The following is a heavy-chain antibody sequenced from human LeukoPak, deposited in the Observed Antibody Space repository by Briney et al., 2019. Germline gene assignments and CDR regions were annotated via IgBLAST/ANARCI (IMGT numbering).Heavy chain of an antibody. CDR3: ARDQRYCSSSSCPWEPFDY. J-gene: IGHJ4*02. D-gene: IGHD2-2*01. CDR2: ISGSGAGT. CDR1: GFTFSSCA. Sequence: GGSLRLSCAVSGFTFSSCAMSWVRQAPGKGLEWVSGISGSGAGTYYADSVKGRFTISRDNAKNSLYLQMNSLRAEDTAVYYCARDQRYCSSSSCPWEPFDYWGQGTLVTVSS. V-gene: IGHV3-23*01.